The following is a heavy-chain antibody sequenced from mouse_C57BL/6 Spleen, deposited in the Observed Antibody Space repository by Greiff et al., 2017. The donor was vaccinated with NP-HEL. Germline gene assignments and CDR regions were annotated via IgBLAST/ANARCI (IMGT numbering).Heavy chain of an antibody. V-gene: IGHV1-72*01. Sequence: QVQLQQSGAELVKPGASVKLSCKASGYTFTSYWMHWVKQRPGRGLEWIGRIDPNSGGTKYNEKFKSKATLTVDKPSSTAYMQLSSLTSEDSAVYYCARESLITTVVSYFDVWGTGTTVTVSS. J-gene: IGHJ1*03. CDR2: IDPNSGGT. CDR3: ARESLITTVVSYFDV. D-gene: IGHD1-1*01. CDR1: GYTFTSYW.